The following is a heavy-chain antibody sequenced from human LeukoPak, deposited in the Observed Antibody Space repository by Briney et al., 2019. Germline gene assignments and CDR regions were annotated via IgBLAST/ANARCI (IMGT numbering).Heavy chain of an antibody. J-gene: IGHJ6*03. CDR1: GYTFTSYG. CDR3: ARVGAFTMMGGDYYYYYYMDV. Sequence: ASVKVSCKASGYTFTSYGISWVRQAPGQGLEWMGWISAYNGNTNYAQKLQGRVTMTTDTSTSTAYMELRSLRSDDTAVYYCARVGAFTMMGGDYYYYYYMDVWGKGTTVTVSS. V-gene: IGHV1-18*01. D-gene: IGHD3-22*01. CDR2: ISAYNGNT.